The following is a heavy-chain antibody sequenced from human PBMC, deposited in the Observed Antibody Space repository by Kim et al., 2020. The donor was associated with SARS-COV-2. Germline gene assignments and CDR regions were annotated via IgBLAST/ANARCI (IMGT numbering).Heavy chain of an antibody. Sequence: ASVKVSCKASGYTFTSYGISWVRQAPGQGLEWMGWISAYNGNTNYAQKLQGRVTMTTDTSTSTAYMELRSLRSDDTAVYYCARDGHIVVVPAAPRMSFAFDIWGQGTMVTVSS. CDR2: ISAYNGNT. CDR3: ARDGHIVVVPAAPRMSFAFDI. J-gene: IGHJ3*02. V-gene: IGHV1-18*01. CDR1: GYTFTSYG. D-gene: IGHD2-2*01.